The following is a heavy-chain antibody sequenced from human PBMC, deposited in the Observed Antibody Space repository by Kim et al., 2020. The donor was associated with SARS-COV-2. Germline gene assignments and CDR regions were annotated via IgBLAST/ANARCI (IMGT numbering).Heavy chain of an antibody. V-gene: IGHV1-24*01. J-gene: IGHJ6*03. D-gene: IGHD1-7*01. CDR3: ATTIRNYEGNYYMDV. Sequence: QKFQGRVTMTEDTSTDTAYMELSSLRSEDTAVYYCATTIRNYEGNYYMDVWGKGTTVTVSS.